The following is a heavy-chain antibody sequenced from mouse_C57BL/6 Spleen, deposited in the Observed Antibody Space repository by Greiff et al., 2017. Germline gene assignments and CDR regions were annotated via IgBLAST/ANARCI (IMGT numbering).Heavy chain of an antibody. CDR3: TTPHYYGSSSYAMDY. J-gene: IGHJ4*01. Sequence: VQLQQSGAELVRPGASVKLSCTASGFNIKDYYMHWVKQRPEQGLEWIGRIDPEDGDTEYAPKFQGKATMTADTSSNTAYLQRSSLTSEDTAVYYCTTPHYYGSSSYAMDYWGQGTSVTVSS. D-gene: IGHD1-1*01. V-gene: IGHV14-1*01. CDR1: GFNIKDYY. CDR2: IDPEDGDT.